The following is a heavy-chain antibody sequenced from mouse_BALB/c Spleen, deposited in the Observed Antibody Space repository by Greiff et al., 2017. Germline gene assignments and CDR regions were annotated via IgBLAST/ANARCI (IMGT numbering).Heavy chain of an antibody. Sequence: VQLQQSGPELVKPGASVKISCKASGYSFTGYFMNWVMQSHGKSLEWIGRINPYNGDTFYNQKFKGKATLTVDKSSSTAHMELRSLASEDSAVYYCARWGEYGNYYAMDYWGQGTSVTVSS. J-gene: IGHJ4*01. CDR1: GYSFTGYF. CDR3: ARWGEYGNYYAMDY. V-gene: IGHV1-20*02. D-gene: IGHD2-10*02. CDR2: INPYNGDT.